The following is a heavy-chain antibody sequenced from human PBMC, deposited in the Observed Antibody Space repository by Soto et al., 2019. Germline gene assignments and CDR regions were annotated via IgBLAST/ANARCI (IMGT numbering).Heavy chain of an antibody. J-gene: IGHJ4*02. Sequence: QVQLVQSGAEVKKPGSSVKVSCKASGGTFSSYAISWVRQAPGQGLEWMGGIIPIFGTANYAQKFQGRVTITADESTSTAYMELSSLRSEDTAVYYCAIRTAEDIVVVPAAIPNGGGFDYWGQGTLVTVSS. CDR1: GGTFSSYA. V-gene: IGHV1-69*01. CDR2: IIPIFGTA. D-gene: IGHD2-2*02. CDR3: AIRTAEDIVVVPAAIPNGGGFDY.